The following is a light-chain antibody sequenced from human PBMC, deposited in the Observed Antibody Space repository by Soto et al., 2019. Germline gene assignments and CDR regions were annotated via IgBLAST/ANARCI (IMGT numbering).Light chain of an antibody. CDR3: GTWDSSLSASYV. J-gene: IGLJ1*01. CDR1: SSNIGNNY. CDR2: ENN. Sequence: QSALTQPPSVSAAPGQKVTISCSGSSSNIGNNYVSWYQQLPGTAPKLLIYENNKRPSGIPDRFSGSKSGTSATLGITGLQTGDEADYYCGTWDSSLSASYVFGTGTKVT. V-gene: IGLV1-51*02.